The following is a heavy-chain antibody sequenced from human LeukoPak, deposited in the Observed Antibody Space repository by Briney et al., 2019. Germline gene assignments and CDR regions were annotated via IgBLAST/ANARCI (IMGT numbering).Heavy chain of an antibody. V-gene: IGHV4-31*03. CDR3: ARGIQEDYYDSSGYYYSWFDP. CDR1: GGSISSGGYY. Sequence: SQTLSLTCTVSGGSISSGGYYWSWIRQHPGKGLEWIGYIYYSGSTYYNPSLKSRVTISVDTSKNQFSLKLSSVTAADTAVYYRARGIQEDYYDSSGYYYSWFDPWGQGTLVTVSS. J-gene: IGHJ5*02. CDR2: IYYSGST. D-gene: IGHD3-22*01.